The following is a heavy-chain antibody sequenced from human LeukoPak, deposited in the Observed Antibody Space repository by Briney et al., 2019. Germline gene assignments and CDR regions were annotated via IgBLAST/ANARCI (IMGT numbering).Heavy chain of an antibody. V-gene: IGHV3-23*01. J-gene: IGHJ4*02. CDR2: VTGDSSST. CDR3: AKGGKRIFGVVIDY. D-gene: IGHD3-3*01. Sequence: PGGSLRLSCAASGFTFSSYGMTWVRQAPGKGLEWVSGVTGDSSSTYYAVSMKGRFTISRDNSKNTLYLQMKSLRAEDTAVYYCAKGGKRIFGVVIDYWGQGTPVTVSS. CDR1: GFTFSSYG.